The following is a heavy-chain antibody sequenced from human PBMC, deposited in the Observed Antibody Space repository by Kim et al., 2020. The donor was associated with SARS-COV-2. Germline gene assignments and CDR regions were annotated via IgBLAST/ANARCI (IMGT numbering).Heavy chain of an antibody. J-gene: IGHJ4*02. V-gene: IGHV4-4*02. Sequence: SETLSLTCDVSGASISSIDWWTWVRQPPEKGLEWIGETNHLGNVNYCPSLQSRVTISVDTSKSQYSLRLTSVTAADTAIYYCARLKKSDTSGGYFRFDYWGQGTLVTVSS. CDR1: GASISSIDW. CDR2: TNHLGNV. CDR3: ARLKKSDTSGGYFRFDY. D-gene: IGHD3-10*01.